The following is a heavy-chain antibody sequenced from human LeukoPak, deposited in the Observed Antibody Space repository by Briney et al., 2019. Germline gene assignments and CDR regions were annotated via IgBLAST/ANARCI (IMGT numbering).Heavy chain of an antibody. D-gene: IGHD3-3*01. Sequence: ASVKVSCKASGYTFTGYYMHWVRQAPGQGLEWMGWINPNSGGTNYAQKFQGRVTMTRDTSISTAYMELSRLRSDDTAVYYCARGRITIFGVVIKEKHDAFDIWGQGTMVTVPS. CDR1: GYTFTGYY. V-gene: IGHV1-2*02. CDR3: ARGRITIFGVVIKEKHDAFDI. CDR2: INPNSGGT. J-gene: IGHJ3*02.